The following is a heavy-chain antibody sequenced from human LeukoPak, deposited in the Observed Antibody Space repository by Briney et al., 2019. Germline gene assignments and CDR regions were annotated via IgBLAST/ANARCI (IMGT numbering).Heavy chain of an antibody. CDR1: GGSISSYY. CDR3: ASLSGYSYGYYFDY. Sequence: SSETLSLTCTGSGGSISSYYWSWIRQPPGKGLEWIGYIYYSGSTNYNPPLKSRVTISVDTSKNQFSLKLSSVTAADTAVYYCASLSGYSYGYYFDYWGQGTLVTVSS. V-gene: IGHV4-59*08. D-gene: IGHD5-18*01. J-gene: IGHJ4*02. CDR2: IYYSGST.